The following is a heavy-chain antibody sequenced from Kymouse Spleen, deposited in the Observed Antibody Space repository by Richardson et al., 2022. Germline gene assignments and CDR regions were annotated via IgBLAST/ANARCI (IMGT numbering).Heavy chain of an antibody. CDR3: ARRGAAAGTPSYWYFDL. CDR1: GGSISSSSYY. CDR2: IYYSGST. J-gene: IGHJ2*01. D-gene: IGHD6-13*01. V-gene: IGHV4-39*01. Sequence: QLQLQESGPGLVKPSETLSLTCTVSGGSISSSSYYWGWIRQPPGKGLEWIGSIYYSGSTYYNPSLKSRVTISVDTSKNQFSLKLSSVTAADTAVYYCARRGAAAGTPSYWYFDLWGRGTLVTVSS.